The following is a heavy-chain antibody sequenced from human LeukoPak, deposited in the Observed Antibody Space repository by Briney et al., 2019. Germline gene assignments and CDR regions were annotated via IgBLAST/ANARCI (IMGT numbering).Heavy chain of an antibody. CDR1: GFTFSSYW. CDR2: IRQGGSEK. V-gene: IGHV3-7*01. Sequence: PGGSLRLSCAASGFTFSSYWMSWVRQAPGKGLEWVANIRQGGSEKYYVDSVKGRFTISRDNAKTSLYLQMNSLRAEDTAVYFCARGKSGTYYYYYGLDVWGQGTTVTVSS. J-gene: IGHJ6*02. D-gene: IGHD1-26*01. CDR3: ARGKSGTYYYYYGLDV.